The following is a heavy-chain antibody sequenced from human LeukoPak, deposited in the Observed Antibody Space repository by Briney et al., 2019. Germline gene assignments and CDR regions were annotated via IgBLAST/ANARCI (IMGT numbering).Heavy chain of an antibody. Sequence: GGSLRLSCAASGFTFTNYAMSWVRQAPGKGLEWVAAISGFGVSTFYADSVKGRLTISRGNSKNTVYLQMNSLRVEDTAVYYCAKELVETYYYDSCGVGFFDSWGQGTLVTVSS. CDR1: GFTFTNYA. CDR2: ISGFGVST. V-gene: IGHV3-23*01. J-gene: IGHJ4*02. CDR3: AKELVETYYYDSCGVGFFDS. D-gene: IGHD3-22*01.